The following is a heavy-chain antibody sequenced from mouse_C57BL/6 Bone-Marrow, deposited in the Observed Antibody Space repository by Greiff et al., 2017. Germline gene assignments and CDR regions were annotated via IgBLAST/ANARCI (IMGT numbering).Heavy chain of an antibody. CDR3: ARRRRRDY. Sequence: DVMLVESGGDLVKPGGALKLSCAASGFTFSSYGMSWVRQTPDKRLEWVATISSGGSYTYYPDSVKGRFTISRDNAKNTLYLQMSSLKSEDTAMYYCARRRRRDYWGQGTSVTVSS. CDR2: ISSGGSYT. V-gene: IGHV5-6*02. J-gene: IGHJ4*01. CDR1: GFTFSSYG.